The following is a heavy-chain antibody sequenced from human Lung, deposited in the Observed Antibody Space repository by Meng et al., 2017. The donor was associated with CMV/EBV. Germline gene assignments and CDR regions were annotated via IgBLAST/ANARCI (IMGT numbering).Heavy chain of an antibody. CDR3: AKARRALAH. CDR2: ISYDGSNK. J-gene: IGHJ4*02. D-gene: IGHD4/OR15-4a*01. CDR1: GFTFSSYA. V-gene: IGHV3-30*04. Sequence: SCAASGFTFSSYAMRWVRQAPGKGLEWVAVISYDGSNKYYADSVKGRFTISRDNSKNTLYLQMNSLRAEDTAVYYCAKARRALAHWGQGTLVTVSS.